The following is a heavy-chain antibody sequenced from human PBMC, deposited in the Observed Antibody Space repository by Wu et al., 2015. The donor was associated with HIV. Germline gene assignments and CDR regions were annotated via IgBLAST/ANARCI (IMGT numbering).Heavy chain of an antibody. D-gene: IGHD5-18*01. V-gene: IGHV1-69*04. CDR1: GGAFNTYG. Sequence: QVQLVQSGAEVKRPGSSVKVSCKASGGAFNTYGFSWVRQAPGQGLEWMGGIIPIHAITDYAQRFQGRVTITADEATSTAYMELNRLRSEDTAVYYCARDFGHRWKQIWDLNYHYMDVWGMGTTVIVSS. J-gene: IGHJ6*03. CDR3: ARDFGHRWKQIWDLNYHYMDV. CDR2: IIPIHAIT.